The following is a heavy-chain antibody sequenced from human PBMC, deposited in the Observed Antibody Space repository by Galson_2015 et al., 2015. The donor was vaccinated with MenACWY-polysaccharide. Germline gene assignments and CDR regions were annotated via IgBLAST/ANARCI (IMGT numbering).Heavy chain of an antibody. J-gene: IGHJ3*02. CDR1: GFTFDDYA. Sequence: SLRLSCAASGFTFDDYAMHWVRQAPGKGLEWVSGISWNSGSIGYADSVKGRFTISRDNAKNSLYLQMNSLRAEDTALYYCAKLYYYDSSALGRNAFDIWGQGTMVTVSS. D-gene: IGHD3-22*01. CDR2: ISWNSGSI. V-gene: IGHV3-9*01. CDR3: AKLYYYDSSALGRNAFDI.